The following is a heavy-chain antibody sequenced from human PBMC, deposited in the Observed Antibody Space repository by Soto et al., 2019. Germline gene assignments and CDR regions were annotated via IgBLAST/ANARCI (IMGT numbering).Heavy chain of an antibody. V-gene: IGHV3-30*18. CDR1: GFIFNTYD. CDR2: ISDDGSNK. CDR3: AKGRSYYYYYGVDV. Sequence: PGGSLRLSCAASGFIFNTYDMHWVRQAPGKGLEWVAGISDDGSNKYYADSVKGRFTISRDNSKSTLYLQMNSLRAEDTALYYCAKGRSYYYYYGVDVWGQGTTVTVSS. J-gene: IGHJ6*02.